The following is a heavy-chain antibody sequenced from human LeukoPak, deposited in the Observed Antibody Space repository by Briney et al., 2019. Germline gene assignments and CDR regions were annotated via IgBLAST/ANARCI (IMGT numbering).Heavy chain of an antibody. J-gene: IGHJ3*02. CDR1: GYTFTSNY. CDR2: ISPSGGST. D-gene: IGHD2-15*01. CDR3: ARGGCSGGSCYSTLDTFDI. Sequence: ASVKVSCKAFGYTFTSNYMHWVRQAPGQGPEWMGVISPSGGSTTYAQKFQGRVTMTRDMSTSTVYMELSSLRSEDTAVYYCARGGCSGGSCYSTLDTFDIWGQGTMVTVSS. V-gene: IGHV1-46*01.